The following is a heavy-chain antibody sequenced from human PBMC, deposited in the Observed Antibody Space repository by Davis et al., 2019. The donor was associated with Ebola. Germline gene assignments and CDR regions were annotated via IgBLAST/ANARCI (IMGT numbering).Heavy chain of an antibody. CDR1: GGSFSGYY. CDR2: INHSVST. J-gene: IGHJ4*02. D-gene: IGHD3-22*01. Sequence: MPSETLSLTCAVYGGSFSGYYWSWIRQPPGKGLEWIGEINHSVSTNYNPSLKSRVTISVDTSKNQFSLKLSSVTAADTAVYYCAREVAYDSSGYYVYYFDYWGQGTLVTVSS. CDR3: AREVAYDSSGYYVYYFDY. V-gene: IGHV4-34*01.